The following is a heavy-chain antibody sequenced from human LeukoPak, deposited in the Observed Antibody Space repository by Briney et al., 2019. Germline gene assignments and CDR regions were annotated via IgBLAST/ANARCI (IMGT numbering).Heavy chain of an antibody. CDR3: ARDLEGYHYGSGNYPQ. J-gene: IGHJ4*02. D-gene: IGHD3-10*01. CDR2: IYYSGST. Sequence: NPSETLSLTCTVSGASISSYYWSWIRQPPGKGLEWIGYIYYSGSTNYNPSLKSRVTMSVDTSKNQFSLKLSSVTAADTAVYYCARDLEGYHYGSGNYPQWGQGTLVTVSS. CDR1: GASISSYY. V-gene: IGHV4-59*12.